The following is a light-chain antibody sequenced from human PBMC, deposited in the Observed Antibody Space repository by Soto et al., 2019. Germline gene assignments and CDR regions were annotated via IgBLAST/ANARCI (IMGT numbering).Light chain of an antibody. CDR2: EVT. CDR1: SSDVGGYNY. J-gene: IGLJ1*01. Sequence: QSVLTQPPSASGSPGQSVTISCTGTSSDVGGYNYVSWYQQHPGKASKLMIYEVTKRPSGVPDRFSGSKSGNTASLTVSGLQAEDEADYFCCSHAGDNTYVFGTGTKLTVL. V-gene: IGLV2-8*01. CDR3: CSHAGDNTYV.